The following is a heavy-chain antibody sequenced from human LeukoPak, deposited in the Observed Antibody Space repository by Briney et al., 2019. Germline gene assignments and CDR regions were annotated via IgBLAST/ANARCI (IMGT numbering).Heavy chain of an antibody. Sequence: PGGSLRLSCAASGFTFSDYNMRWIRQAPGKGLEWVSSITSSSSYKYYADSVRGRFTISRDNAKNSLYLQMNSLRPEDTAVYYCARDPYSGNYGAYYYYYMDVWGKGTTVTISS. CDR1: GFTFSDYN. CDR3: ARDPYSGNYGAYYYYYMDV. CDR2: ITSSSSYK. V-gene: IGHV3-11*06. J-gene: IGHJ6*03. D-gene: IGHD1-26*01.